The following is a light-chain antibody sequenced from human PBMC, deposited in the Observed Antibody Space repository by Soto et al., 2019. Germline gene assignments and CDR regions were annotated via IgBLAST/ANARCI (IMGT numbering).Light chain of an antibody. J-gene: IGKJ1*01. CDR2: AAS. Sequence: EIVLTQSPATLSVSPGERATLSCRASQSVSSNLAWYQQKPGQAPRLLIYAASTRATGIPARFSGSGSGTEFTLTISSLQSEDFAVYYCQQYNNWPPWTFGQGTNVDIK. CDR1: QSVSSN. CDR3: QQYNNWPPWT. V-gene: IGKV3-15*01.